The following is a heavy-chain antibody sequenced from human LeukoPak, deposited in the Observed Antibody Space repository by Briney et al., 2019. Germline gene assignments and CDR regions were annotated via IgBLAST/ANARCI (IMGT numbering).Heavy chain of an antibody. CDR2: VYYSGST. CDR1: SGSIGSSSNY. D-gene: IGHD2-8*01. V-gene: IGHV4-39*01. Sequence: PSETLSLTCTVSSGSIGSSSNYWGWIRQAPGKGLEWIGNVYYSGSTFYNPSLKSRVTISVDTSKNQFSLKLRSVTAADTAIYYCARASFNVVFGHWFDPWGQGTLVTVSS. CDR3: ARASFNVVFGHWFDP. J-gene: IGHJ5*02.